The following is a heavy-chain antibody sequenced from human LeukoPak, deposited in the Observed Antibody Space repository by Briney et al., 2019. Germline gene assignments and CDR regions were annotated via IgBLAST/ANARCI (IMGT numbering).Heavy chain of an antibody. Sequence: PGGSLRLSCAASGFTFSSYAMHWVRQAPGKGLEWVAVISYDGSNKYYADSVKGRFTISRDNSKNTLYLQMNSLRAEDTAVYYCARDARGYTIFGVVTDYWGQGTLVTVSS. J-gene: IGHJ4*02. CDR1: GFTFSSYA. CDR3: ARDARGYTIFGVVTDY. V-gene: IGHV3-30-3*01. D-gene: IGHD3-3*01. CDR2: ISYDGSNK.